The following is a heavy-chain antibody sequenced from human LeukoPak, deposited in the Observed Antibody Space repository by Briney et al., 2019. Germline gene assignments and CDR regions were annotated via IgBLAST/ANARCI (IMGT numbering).Heavy chain of an antibody. CDR2: IKQDGSEK. Sequence: GGSLRLSCAASGFTFSSYWMSWVRQAPGKGLEWVANIKQDGSEKYYVDSVKGRFTTSRDNAKNSLYLQMNSLRAEDTDVYYCARGGETYYDFWSGYPPPYYYYYYMDVWGKGTTVTVSS. CDR1: GFTFSSYW. D-gene: IGHD3-3*01. V-gene: IGHV3-7*01. CDR3: ARGGETYYDFWSGYPPPYYYYYYMDV. J-gene: IGHJ6*03.